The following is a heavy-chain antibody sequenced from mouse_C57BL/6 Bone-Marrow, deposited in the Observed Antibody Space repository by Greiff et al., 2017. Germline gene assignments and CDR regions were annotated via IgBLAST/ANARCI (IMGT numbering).Heavy chain of an antibody. D-gene: IGHD2-4*01. V-gene: IGHV1-78*01. CDR2: IYPRDGST. CDR3: ARGLRRKDYAMDY. J-gene: IGHJ4*01. Sequence: LLESDAELVKPGASVKISCKVSGYTFTDHTIHWMKQRPEQGLEWIGYIYPRDGSTKYNEKFKGKATLTADKSSSTAYMQLNSLTSEDSAVYFCARGLRRKDYAMDYWGQGTSVTVSS. CDR1: GYTFTDHT.